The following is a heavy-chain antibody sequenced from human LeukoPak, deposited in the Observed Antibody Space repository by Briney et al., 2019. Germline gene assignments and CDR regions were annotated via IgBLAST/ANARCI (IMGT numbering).Heavy chain of an antibody. CDR2: ISSSSSTK. J-gene: IGHJ6*03. Sequence: GGSLRLSCAASGFTFSSYSMNWVRQAPGKGLEWVSYISSSSSTKYYADSMKGRFTISRDNAKNSLYLQMNSLRAEDTAVYYCARGDPENYYYYYMDVWGKGTTVTISS. CDR3: ARGDPENYYYYYMDV. CDR1: GFTFSSYS. V-gene: IGHV3-48*01. D-gene: IGHD2-21*02.